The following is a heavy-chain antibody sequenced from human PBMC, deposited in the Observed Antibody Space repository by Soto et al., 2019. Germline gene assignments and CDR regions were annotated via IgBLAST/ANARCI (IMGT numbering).Heavy chain of an antibody. V-gene: IGHV3-33*01. D-gene: IGHD2-21*02. Sequence: QVQLVESGGGVVQPGRSLRLSCAASGFTFSSYGMHWVRQAPGKGLEWVAVIWYDGSNKYYADSVKGRFTISRDNSKNTLYLQMNSLRAEDTAVYYCARDGPDSGGNSNWYFDLWGRGTLVTVSS. CDR3: ARDGPDSGGNSNWYFDL. CDR2: IWYDGSNK. J-gene: IGHJ2*01. CDR1: GFTFSSYG.